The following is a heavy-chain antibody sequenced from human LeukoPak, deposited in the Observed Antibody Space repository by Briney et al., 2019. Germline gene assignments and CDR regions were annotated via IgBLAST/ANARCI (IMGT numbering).Heavy chain of an antibody. V-gene: IGHV4-39*01. CDR2: IYYSGST. D-gene: IGHD4-17*01. Sequence: SETLSLTCTVSGGSISSSSYYWGWIRQPPGKGLEWIGSIYYSGSTYYNPSLKSRVTISVDTSKNQFSLKLSPVTAADTAVYYCARAYGDYYFDYWGQGTLVTVSS. J-gene: IGHJ4*02. CDR1: GGSISSSSYY. CDR3: ARAYGDYYFDY.